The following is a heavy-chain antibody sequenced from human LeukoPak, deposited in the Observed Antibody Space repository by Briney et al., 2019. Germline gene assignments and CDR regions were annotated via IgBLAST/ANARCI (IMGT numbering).Heavy chain of an antibody. J-gene: IGHJ5*02. V-gene: IGHV1-69*05. D-gene: IGHD6-25*01. Sequence: SVKVSCKASGGTFSNYAISWVREAPGQGLEWLGGIIPMFGTAKYAQKFQGRVTITTDESTTTAYMELISLRFEDTAVYYCLRRQALRGRHRAFDPWGQGTLVTVTS. CDR2: IIPMFGTA. CDR1: GGTFSNYA. CDR3: LRRQALRGRHRAFDP.